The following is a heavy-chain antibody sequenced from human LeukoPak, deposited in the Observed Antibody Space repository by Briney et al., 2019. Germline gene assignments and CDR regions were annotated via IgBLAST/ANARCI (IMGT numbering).Heavy chain of an antibody. J-gene: IGHJ6*03. D-gene: IGHD3-3*01. CDR3: AREEVLWSGYSTYYYYYMDV. Sequence: GGSLRLSCAASGFTFSSYWMSWVRQAPGKGLEWVANIKQGGSEKYYVDSVKGRFTISRDNAKNSLYLQMNSLRAEDTAVYYCAREEVLWSGYSTYYYYYMDVWGKGTTVTVSS. CDR1: GFTFSSYW. V-gene: IGHV3-7*01. CDR2: IKQGGSEK.